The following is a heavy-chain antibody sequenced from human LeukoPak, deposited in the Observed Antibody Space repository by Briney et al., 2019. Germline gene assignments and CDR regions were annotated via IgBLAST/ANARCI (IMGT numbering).Heavy chain of an antibody. Sequence: GGSLRFSCAASGFTFSSYSMNWVRQAPGKGLEWVSSISSSSSYIYYADSVKGRFTISRDNAKNSLYLQMNSLRAEDTAVYYCASERSSYGSNWGQGTLVTVSS. CDR3: ASERSSYGSN. V-gene: IGHV3-21*01. CDR2: ISSSSSYI. J-gene: IGHJ4*02. CDR1: GFTFSSYS. D-gene: IGHD5-18*01.